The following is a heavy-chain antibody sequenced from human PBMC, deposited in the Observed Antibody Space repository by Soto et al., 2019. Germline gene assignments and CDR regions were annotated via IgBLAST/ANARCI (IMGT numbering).Heavy chain of an antibody. CDR2: ISAYNVNT. V-gene: IGHV1-18*01. CDR3: ARDLDDSSGSPGY. Sequence: QVQLVQSGAEVKKPGASVKVSCKASGDTFTCYVISWVRQSPGQGLECMGWISAYNVNTNHAQKLQGRVTMTTDTSTSTAYMELSSLSSDDTAVYYCARDLDDSSGSPGYWGQGTLVTVSS. D-gene: IGHD3-22*01. CDR1: GDTFTCYV. J-gene: IGHJ4*02.